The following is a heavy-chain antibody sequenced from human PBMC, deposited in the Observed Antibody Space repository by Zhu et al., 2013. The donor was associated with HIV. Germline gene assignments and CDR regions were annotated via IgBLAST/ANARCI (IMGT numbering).Heavy chain of an antibody. J-gene: IGHJ4*02. V-gene: IGHV4-59*01. CDR1: GGSISGYY. Sequence: QVQLQESGPGLVKPSETLSLTCTVSGGSISGYYWSWIRRPPGKGLQWLGYIYYIGATNYNPSLKGRVTISVDTSKNQFSLRLSSVTAADTAVYYCARVGSGSFDYWGQGTLVTVSS. D-gene: IGHD6-19*01. CDR2: IYYIGAT. CDR3: ARVGSGSFDY.